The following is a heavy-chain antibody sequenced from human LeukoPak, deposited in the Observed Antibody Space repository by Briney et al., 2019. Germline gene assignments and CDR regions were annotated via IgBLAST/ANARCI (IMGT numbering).Heavy chain of an antibody. CDR1: GFTFSSYW. CDR2: IKQDGSER. Sequence: GGSLRLSCAASGFTFSSYWMSWVRQALGKGLEWVANIKQDGSERYYVDSVKGRFTISRDNTKNSLYLQMSSLRAEDTAVYYCAGDKVSGATHFDYWGQGTLVTVSS. V-gene: IGHV3-7*01. D-gene: IGHD1-26*01. CDR3: AGDKVSGATHFDY. J-gene: IGHJ4*02.